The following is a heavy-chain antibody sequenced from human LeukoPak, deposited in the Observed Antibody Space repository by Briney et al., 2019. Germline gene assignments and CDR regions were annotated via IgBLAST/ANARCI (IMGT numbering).Heavy chain of an antibody. CDR2: INPNSGGT. J-gene: IGHJ1*01. CDR3: ARIWNYYDSSGYYPYFQH. CDR1: GYTFTGYY. Sequence: ASVKVSCKASGYTFTGYYMHWVRQAPGQGLEWMGWINPNSGGTNYAQKFQGRVTMTRDTSISTAYMELSRPRSDDTAVYYCARIWNYYDSSGYYPYFQHWGQGTLVTVSS. D-gene: IGHD3-22*01. V-gene: IGHV1-2*02.